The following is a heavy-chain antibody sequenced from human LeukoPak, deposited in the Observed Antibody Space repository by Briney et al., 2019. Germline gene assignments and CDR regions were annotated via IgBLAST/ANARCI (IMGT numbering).Heavy chain of an antibody. CDR3: ARGLDGYGTFDY. Sequence: SETLSLTCTVSGGSISSYYWSWIRQPPGKGLEWIGRIYASGTSNYNPSLKSRVTISADKSKNQFSLRLSSVTAADTAVYYCARGLDGYGTFDYWGQGTLVTVSS. J-gene: IGHJ4*02. D-gene: IGHD5-24*01. V-gene: IGHV4-4*07. CDR2: IYASGTS. CDR1: GGSISSYY.